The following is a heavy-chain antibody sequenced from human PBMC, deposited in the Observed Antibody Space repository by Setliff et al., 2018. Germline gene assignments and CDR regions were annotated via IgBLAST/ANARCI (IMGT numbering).Heavy chain of an antibody. D-gene: IGHD1-7*01. J-gene: IGHJ5*02. V-gene: IGHV3-23*01. CDR1: RFTFSSYA. CDR3: AKYPSNSVYNYFDP. Sequence: PGGSLRLSCAASRFTFSSYAMSWVRQAPGKGLEWVSAISGSGGSTYYADSVKGRFTISRDNSKNTLYLQMNSLRAEDTAIYYCAKYPSNSVYNYFDPWGQGTLVTVSS. CDR2: ISGSGGST.